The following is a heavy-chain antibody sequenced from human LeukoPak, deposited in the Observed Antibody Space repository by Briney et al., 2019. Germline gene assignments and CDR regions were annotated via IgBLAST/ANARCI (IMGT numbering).Heavy chain of an antibody. V-gene: IGHV1-8*01. CDR3: ARGQYSSGWYVIDY. CDR1: GYTFTSYD. J-gene: IGHJ4*02. D-gene: IGHD6-19*01. Sequence: GASVKVSCKASGYTFTSYDINWVRQATGQGLEWMGWMNPNSGNTGYAQKFQGRDTMTRNTSISTAYMELSSLRSEDTAVYYCARGQYSSGWYVIDYWGQGTLVTVSS. CDR2: MNPNSGNT.